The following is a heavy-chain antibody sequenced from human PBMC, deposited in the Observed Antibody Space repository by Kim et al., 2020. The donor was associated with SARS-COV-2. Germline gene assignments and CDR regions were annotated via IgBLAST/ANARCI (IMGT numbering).Heavy chain of an antibody. D-gene: IGHD3-9*01. CDR3: ARHLTYDILTGYPEPYGMDV. V-gene: IGHV4-39*01. Sequence: RVTISVDTSKNQFSLKLSSVTAADTAVYYCARHLTYDILTGYPEPYGMDVWGQGTTVTVSS. J-gene: IGHJ6*02.